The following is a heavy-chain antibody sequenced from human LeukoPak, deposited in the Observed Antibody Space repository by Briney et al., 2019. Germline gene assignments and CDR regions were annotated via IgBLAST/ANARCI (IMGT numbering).Heavy chain of an antibody. V-gene: IGHV1-8*01. D-gene: IGHD6-19*01. Sequence: GASVKVSCKASGYTFTNNDINWVRQATGQGLEWMCWVSPDSGDTGYAPNFRGRVTMTTDTSINTAYMELTSLTSEDTAIYYCTRGRAAGDWGQGTLVTVSS. CDR1: GYTFTNND. J-gene: IGHJ4*02. CDR2: VSPDSGDT. CDR3: TRGRAAGD.